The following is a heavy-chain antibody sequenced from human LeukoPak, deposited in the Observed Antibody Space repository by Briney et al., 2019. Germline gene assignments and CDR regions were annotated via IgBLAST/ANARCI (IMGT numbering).Heavy chain of an antibody. CDR3: ARAKIEKQKRGYSYGTLDY. J-gene: IGHJ4*02. Sequence: VASVKVSCKASGYTFTGYYMHWVRQAPGQGLEWMGWINPNSGGTNYAQKFQGRVTMTRDTSKNQFSLKLSSVTAADTAVYYCARAKIEKQKRGYSYGTLDYWGQGTLVTVSS. CDR1: GYTFTGYY. CDR2: INPNSGGT. V-gene: IGHV1-2*02. D-gene: IGHD5-18*01.